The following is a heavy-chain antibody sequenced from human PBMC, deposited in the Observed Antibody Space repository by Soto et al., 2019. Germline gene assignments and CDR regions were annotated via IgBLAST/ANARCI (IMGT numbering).Heavy chain of an antibody. CDR1: GGSMVGYY. Sequence: SETLCLTYTVSGGSMVGYYWSWIRQPPGKGLEWIGYIYYSGSTNYNPSLKSRVTISVDTSKNQFSLKLSSVTAADTAVYYCARQQWLVLNAFDIWGQGTMVTVSS. CDR2: IYYSGST. V-gene: IGHV4-59*01. D-gene: IGHD6-19*01. CDR3: ARQQWLVLNAFDI. J-gene: IGHJ3*02.